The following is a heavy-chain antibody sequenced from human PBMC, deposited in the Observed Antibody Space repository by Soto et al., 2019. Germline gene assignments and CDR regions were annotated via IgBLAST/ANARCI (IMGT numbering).Heavy chain of an antibody. CDR1: GYTFTSYD. J-gene: IGHJ5*02. Sequence: GASVKVSCKASGYTFTSYDMHWVRQAPGQGLEWMGWISAYNGNTNYAQKLQGRVTMTTDTSTSTAYMELRSLRSDDTAVYYCARDSLYYDILTGYHNWFDPWGQGTLVTVSS. CDR2: ISAYNGNT. CDR3: ARDSLYYDILTGYHNWFDP. V-gene: IGHV1-18*01. D-gene: IGHD3-9*01.